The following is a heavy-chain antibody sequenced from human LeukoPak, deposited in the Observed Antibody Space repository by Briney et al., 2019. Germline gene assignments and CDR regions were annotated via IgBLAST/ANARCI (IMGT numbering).Heavy chain of an antibody. Sequence: SETLSLTCTVSGVSISSYYWHWIRQPPGKGLEWIGYIYYGGSTNYNPSLKSRVTISVDTSKNQFSLKLSSVTAADTAVYYCAGDSYGSDYWGQGTLVTVSS. J-gene: IGHJ4*02. D-gene: IGHD5-18*01. V-gene: IGHV4-59*13. CDR2: IYYGGST. CDR1: GVSISSYY. CDR3: AGDSYGSDY.